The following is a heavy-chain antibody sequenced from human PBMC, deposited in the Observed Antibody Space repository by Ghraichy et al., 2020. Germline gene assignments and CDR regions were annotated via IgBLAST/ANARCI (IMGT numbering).Heavy chain of an antibody. Sequence: SETLSLTCTVSGGSISSSSYYWGWIRQPPGKGLEWIGSIYYSGSTYYNPSLKSRVTISVDTSKNQFSLKLSSVTAADTAVYYCARRRVSQDDAFDIWGQGTMVTVSS. CDR3: ARRRVSQDDAFDI. CDR2: IYYSGST. V-gene: IGHV4-39*01. J-gene: IGHJ3*02. D-gene: IGHD3-10*01. CDR1: GGSISSSSYY.